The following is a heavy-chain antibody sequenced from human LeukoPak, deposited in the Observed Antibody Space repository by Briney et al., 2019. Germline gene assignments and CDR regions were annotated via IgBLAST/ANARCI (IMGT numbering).Heavy chain of an antibody. V-gene: IGHV3-48*04. CDR2: ISSSSSTI. CDR3: APNAPGTVSGFLAY. Sequence: PGGSLRLSCAASGFTFSSYSMNWVRQAPGKGLEWVSYISSSSSTIYYADSVNRRFTISRDNAKNSLYLQMNSLRAEDSAGYQCAPNAPGTVSGFLAYCGEGTLVTVSS. J-gene: IGHJ4*02. D-gene: IGHD2-8*01. CDR1: GFTFSSYS.